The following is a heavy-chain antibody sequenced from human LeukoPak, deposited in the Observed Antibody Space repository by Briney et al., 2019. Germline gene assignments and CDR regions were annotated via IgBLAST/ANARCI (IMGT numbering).Heavy chain of an antibody. D-gene: IGHD2-15*01. Sequence: GGSLRLSCAASGFTFSGYSMNWVRQAPGKGLEWVSYISSSSSTIYYADSVKGRFTISRDNAKNSLYLQMNSLRAEDTAVYYCATGTLGGWHYFDYWGQGTLVTVSS. CDR1: GFTFSGYS. J-gene: IGHJ4*02. CDR3: ATGTLGGWHYFDY. CDR2: ISSSSSTI. V-gene: IGHV3-48*01.